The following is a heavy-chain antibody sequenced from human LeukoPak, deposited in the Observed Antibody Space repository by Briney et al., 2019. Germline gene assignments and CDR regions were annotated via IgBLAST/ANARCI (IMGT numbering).Heavy chain of an antibody. CDR2: INPNSGGT. Sequence: ASVKVSCKASGYTFTGYYMHWVQQAPGQGLEWMGWINPNSGGTNYAQKFQGRVTMTRDTSISTAYMELSRLRSDDTAVYYCARAGESGPTSFDYWGQGTLVTVSS. CDR3: ARAGESGPTSFDY. V-gene: IGHV1-2*02. CDR1: GYTFTGYY. J-gene: IGHJ4*02. D-gene: IGHD1-14*01.